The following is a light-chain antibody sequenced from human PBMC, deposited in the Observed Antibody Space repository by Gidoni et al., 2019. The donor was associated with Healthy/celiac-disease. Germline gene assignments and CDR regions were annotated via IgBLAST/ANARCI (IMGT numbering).Light chain of an antibody. CDR2: LGS. J-gene: IGKJ3*01. V-gene: IGKV2-28*01. CDR1: QSLRHMNRYNY. Sequence: DIEMTQSPLSLPVTTGEPASITCRSSQSLRHMNRYNYLDWYLQKPGQSPQLLIYLGSNRASGVPDRFSGSGSGTDFTLKISRVEAEDVGVYYCMQALQTPRAFGPGTKVDIK. CDR3: MQALQTPRA.